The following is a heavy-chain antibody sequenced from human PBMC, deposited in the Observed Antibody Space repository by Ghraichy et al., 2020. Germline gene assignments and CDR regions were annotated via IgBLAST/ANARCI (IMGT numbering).Heavy chain of an antibody. Sequence: GGSLRLSCAASGFTVSSSYMSWVRQAPGKGLEWVSIIYSGGSTYFAHSVKGRFTISRDNSKNTLYLQMNSLRAEDTAVYYCTRDSGPLSSSWSVGYWGQGTLVTVSS. CDR1: GFTVSSSY. CDR2: IYSGGST. D-gene: IGHD2/OR15-2a*01. CDR3: TRDSGPLSSSWSVGY. J-gene: IGHJ4*02. V-gene: IGHV3-53*01.